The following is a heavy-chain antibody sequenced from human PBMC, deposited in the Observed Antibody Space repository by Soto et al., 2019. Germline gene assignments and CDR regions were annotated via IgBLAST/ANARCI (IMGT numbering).Heavy chain of an antibody. CDR3: AREGYYDGSGYYWQDFEY. Sequence: ASVKVSCKASGYTFTNYDINWVRQATGQGLEWMGWMNPKSGNTGYAQQFQGRVIMTRSTSISTAYMELSSLRSEGTAVYYCAREGYYDGSGYYWQDFEYWGQ. CDR1: GYTFTNYD. CDR2: MNPKSGNT. D-gene: IGHD3-22*01. V-gene: IGHV1-8*02. J-gene: IGHJ4*02.